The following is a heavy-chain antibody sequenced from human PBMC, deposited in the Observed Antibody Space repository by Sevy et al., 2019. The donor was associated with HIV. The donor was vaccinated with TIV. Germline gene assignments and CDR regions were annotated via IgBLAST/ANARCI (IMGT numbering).Heavy chain of an antibody. Sequence: GGCLRLSCAASGFIFSNYAMSWVHQAPGKGLEWVSSISGSGGSTYYADSVKGRFTISRDNSKKTLYLQMNSLRAEDTAVYYCAKVRSQLLVGAYYFDYWGQGTLVTVSS. CDR1: GFIFSNYA. J-gene: IGHJ4*02. V-gene: IGHV3-23*01. CDR3: AKVRSQLLVGAYYFDY. CDR2: ISGSGGST. D-gene: IGHD1-26*01.